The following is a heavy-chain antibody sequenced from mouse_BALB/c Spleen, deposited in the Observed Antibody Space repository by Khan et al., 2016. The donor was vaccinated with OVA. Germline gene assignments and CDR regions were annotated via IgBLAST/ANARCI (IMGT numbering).Heavy chain of an antibody. Sequence: QVQLQQPGPELVKPGASLKVSCKASGYKFTDYIIGWVKQSTRQGLEWIGDIFPGSGTPYYNEKFKEKATLPADKSSNTAYMQRSSLTSEDSAVYFCARGGYSVFAYWGQGTLVTVSA. CDR1: GYKFTDYI. J-gene: IGHJ3*01. CDR2: IFPGSGTP. V-gene: IGHV1-77*01. CDR3: ARGGYSVFAY. D-gene: IGHD2-14*01.